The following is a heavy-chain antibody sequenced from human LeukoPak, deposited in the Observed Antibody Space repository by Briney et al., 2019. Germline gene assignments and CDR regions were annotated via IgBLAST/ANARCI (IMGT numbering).Heavy chain of an antibody. D-gene: IGHD2-2*01. Sequence: PGGSLRLSCAASGFTFSGSAIHWVRQASGKGLEWVGRIRSRANSYVTAYAAAVTGRFIISRDDSSDTAYLQMNSLTTEDTAVYYCTRHSGTYCSRANCYVDNFYGLDVWGQGTRVTVSS. V-gene: IGHV3-73*01. J-gene: IGHJ6*02. CDR2: IRSRANSYVT. CDR3: TRHSGTYCSRANCYVDNFYGLDV. CDR1: GFTFSGSA.